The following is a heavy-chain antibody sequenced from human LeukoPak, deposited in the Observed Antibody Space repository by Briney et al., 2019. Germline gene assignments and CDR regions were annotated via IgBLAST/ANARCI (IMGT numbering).Heavy chain of an antibody. D-gene: IGHD3-3*01. CDR1: GGSISSDY. CDR3: ASRSSIWSGYQDTLYYFDS. J-gene: IGHJ4*02. Sequence: PSETLSLTCTVSGGSISSDYWSWIRQPPGKGLEWIGYIYYSESTNYNPSLKSRVTISVDTYKNQFSLKLSSVTAADTAVYYCASRSSIWSGYQDTLYYFDSWGQGTLVTVSS. V-gene: IGHV4-59*01. CDR2: IYYSEST.